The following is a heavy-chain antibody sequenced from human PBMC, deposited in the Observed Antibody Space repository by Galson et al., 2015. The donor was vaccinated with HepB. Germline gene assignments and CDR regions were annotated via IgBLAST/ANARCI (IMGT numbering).Heavy chain of an antibody. J-gene: IGHJ3*02. Sequence: SVKVSCRASGYTFTGYYMHWVRQAPGQGLEWMGWINPNSGGTNYAQKFQGRVTMTRDTSISTAYMELSRLRSDDTAVYYCARVGGPGVAFDIWGQGTMVTVSS. CDR2: INPNSGGT. CDR1: GYTFTGYY. D-gene: IGHD4-23*01. CDR3: ARVGGPGVAFDI. V-gene: IGHV1-2*02.